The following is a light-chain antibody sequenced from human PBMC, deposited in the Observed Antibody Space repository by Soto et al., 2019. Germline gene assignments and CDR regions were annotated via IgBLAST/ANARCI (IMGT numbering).Light chain of an antibody. CDR2: KAS. Sequence: DIQLTQSPSTLSASVGDSVTITCRASQRISTWLAWYQLKPGKAPKLLIYKASSLPSGVPSRFSGSGSGTDFTLTISSLQPDDVAAYYCQQYYSHYTFGQGTKLEIK. V-gene: IGKV1-5*03. J-gene: IGKJ2*01. CDR3: QQYYSHYT. CDR1: QRISTW.